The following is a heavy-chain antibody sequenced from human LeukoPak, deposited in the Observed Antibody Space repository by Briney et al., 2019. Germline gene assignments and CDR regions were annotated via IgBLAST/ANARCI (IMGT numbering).Heavy chain of an antibody. CDR3: AKGWQMATIMTYFDY. D-gene: IGHD5-24*01. Sequence: GASVKVSCKTSGGTFSNYGISWVRQAPGQGLEWMGGIIPMFGTANYAQKFQGRVTITADEATSTAYMELSSLRAEDTAVYYCAKGWQMATIMTYFDYWGQGTLVTVSS. V-gene: IGHV1-69*13. CDR1: GGTFSNYG. J-gene: IGHJ4*02. CDR2: IIPMFGTA.